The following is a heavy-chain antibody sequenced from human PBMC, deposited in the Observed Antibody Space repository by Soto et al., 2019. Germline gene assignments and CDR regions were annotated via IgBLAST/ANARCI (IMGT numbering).Heavy chain of an antibody. CDR2: IIPIFGTA. V-gene: IGHV1-69*01. Sequence: QVQLVQSGAEVKKPGSSVKVSCKASGGTFSSYAISWVRQAPGQGLEWMGGIIPIFGTANYAQKFQGRVTITADESTSTAYMELSSLRSEDTAVYYCARAPTSYSSSWYPLLGFYYYGMDVWGQGTTVTVSS. D-gene: IGHD6-13*01. CDR1: GGTFSSYA. J-gene: IGHJ6*02. CDR3: ARAPTSYSSSWYPLLGFYYYGMDV.